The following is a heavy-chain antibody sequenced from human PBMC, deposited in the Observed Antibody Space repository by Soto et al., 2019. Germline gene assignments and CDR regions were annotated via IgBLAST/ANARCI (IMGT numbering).Heavy chain of an antibody. D-gene: IGHD2-15*01. CDR3: ARDEMGYCSGGTCYTPGGMDV. Sequence: LRLSCAASGFTFSNFAIHWVRQAPGKGLEWVAVIWHDGSNKYYADSVKGRFTMSRDNSKDTLDLQMNNLRAEDTAVYYCARDEMGYCSGGTCYTPGGMDVWGQGTTVTVSS. J-gene: IGHJ6*02. CDR2: IWHDGSNK. CDR1: GFTFSNFA. V-gene: IGHV3-33*01.